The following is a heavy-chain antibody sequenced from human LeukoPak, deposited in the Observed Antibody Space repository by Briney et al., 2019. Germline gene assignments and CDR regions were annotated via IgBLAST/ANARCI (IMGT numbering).Heavy chain of an antibody. CDR2: MWYDGSNK. V-gene: IGHV3-33*01. D-gene: IGHD6-19*01. CDR3: ARTGYSSGWYEYYYYGMDV. Sequence: GGSLRLSCAASGFTFSSYGMHWVRQAPGKGLEWVAVMWYDGSNKYYADSVKGRFTISRDNSRNTLYLQMNSLRAEDTAVYYCARTGYSSGWYEYYYYGMDVWGQGTTVTVSS. J-gene: IGHJ6*02. CDR1: GFTFSSYG.